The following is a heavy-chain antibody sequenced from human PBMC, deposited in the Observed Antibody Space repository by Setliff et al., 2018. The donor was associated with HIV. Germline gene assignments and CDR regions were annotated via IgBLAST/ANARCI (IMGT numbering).Heavy chain of an antibody. CDR2: IYPGDSDI. Sequence: PGESLKISCQTSGYSFSNYWIGWVRQVPGKGLEWMGIIYPGDSDIRYSPSFQGQVAFSADTSINTAYLQWSSLKASDTAIYYCGRDRLWGAFDIWGQGTMVTVSS. V-gene: IGHV5-51*01. CDR1: GYSFSNYW. CDR3: GRDRLWGAFDI. J-gene: IGHJ3*02. D-gene: IGHD3-16*01.